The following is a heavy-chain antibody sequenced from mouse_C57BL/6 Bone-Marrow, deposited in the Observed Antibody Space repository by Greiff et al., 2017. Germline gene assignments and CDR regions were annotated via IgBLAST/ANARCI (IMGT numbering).Heavy chain of an antibody. Sequence: QVQLQQPGAELVKPGASVKVSCKASGYTFTSYWMHWVKQRPGQGLEWIGRIHPSDSATNYNQQFKGKATLTVDKSSSTAYMQLSSLTSEDSAVYYCAIERNHEGYYYAMDYWGQGTSVTVSS. CDR3: AIERNHEGYYYAMDY. J-gene: IGHJ4*01. V-gene: IGHV1-74*01. CDR1: GYTFTSYW. CDR2: IHPSDSAT.